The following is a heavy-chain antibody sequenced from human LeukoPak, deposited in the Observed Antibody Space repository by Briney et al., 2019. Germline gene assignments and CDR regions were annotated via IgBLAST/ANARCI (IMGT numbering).Heavy chain of an antibody. J-gene: IGHJ3*02. CDR2: IVIGSGNT. V-gene: IGHV1-58*01. CDR3: AADRRYYDSSGYYGAFDI. CDR1: GFTFTSSA. Sequence: SVKVSCKASGFTFTSSAVQWVRQARGQRLEWIGWIVIGSGNTNYAQKFQERVTITRDMSTSTAYMELSSLRSEDTAVYYCAADRRYYDSSGYYGAFDIWGQGTMVTVSS. D-gene: IGHD3-22*01.